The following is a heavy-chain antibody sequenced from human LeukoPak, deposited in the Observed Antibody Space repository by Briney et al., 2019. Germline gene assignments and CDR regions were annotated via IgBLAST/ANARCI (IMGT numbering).Heavy chain of an antibody. CDR1: GFVFGSYG. Sequence: GGSLRLSCAASGFVFGSYGMSWVRQPPGKGLEWVSSISSNSVYRYYADSMQGRFTIARDNAKKSLFLQMSSLRAEDTAVYFCARDIGFNYDNSGYFADGAFEIWGHGTTVAVSS. J-gene: IGHJ3*02. CDR3: ARDIGFNYDNSGYFADGAFEI. V-gene: IGHV3-21*01. CDR2: ISSNSVYR. D-gene: IGHD3-22*01.